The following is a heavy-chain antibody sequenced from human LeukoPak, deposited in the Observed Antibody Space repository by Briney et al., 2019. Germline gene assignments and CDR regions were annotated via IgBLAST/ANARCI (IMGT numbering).Heavy chain of an antibody. Sequence: SETLSLTCTVSGGSISSYYWSWIRQPPGKGLEWIGYIYYSGSTNYNPSLKSRVTISVDTSKNQFSLKLSSVTAADTAVYYCARGFAFEEGSYSGFDPWGQGTLVTVSS. V-gene: IGHV4-59*01. CDR1: GGSISSYY. CDR2: IYYSGST. D-gene: IGHD3-10*01. CDR3: ARGFAFEEGSYSGFDP. J-gene: IGHJ5*02.